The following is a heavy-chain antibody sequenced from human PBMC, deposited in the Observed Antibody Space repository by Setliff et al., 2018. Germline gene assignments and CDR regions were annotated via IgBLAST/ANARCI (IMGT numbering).Heavy chain of an antibody. Sequence: SVKVSCKASGGTFSSYGISWVRQAPGQGLEWLGGTIPNFGTTNYAQEFRGRVTITADESTSTAYMELSSLRSEDTAVYYCARGSVEYSRGWYYFDYWAQGTLVTVSS. J-gene: IGHJ4*02. D-gene: IGHD6-19*01. CDR2: TIPNFGTT. V-gene: IGHV1-69*13. CDR3: ARGSVEYSRGWYYFDY. CDR1: GGTFSSYG.